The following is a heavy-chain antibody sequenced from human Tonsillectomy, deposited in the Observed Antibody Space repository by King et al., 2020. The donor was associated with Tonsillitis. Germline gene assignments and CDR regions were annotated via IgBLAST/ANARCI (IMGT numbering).Heavy chain of an antibody. J-gene: IGHJ4*02. D-gene: IGHD6-13*01. CDR2: IYYSGST. V-gene: IGHV4-39*01. Sequence: QLQESGPGLVKPSETLSLTCTVSGGSISSSSYYWGWIRQPPGKGLEWIGSIYYSGSTYYNPSLKSRVTISIHTSKNQFSLKLSSVTAADTAVYYCARGYSSTWVFDYWGQGILVTVSS. CDR1: GGSISSSSYY. CDR3: ARGYSSTWVFDY.